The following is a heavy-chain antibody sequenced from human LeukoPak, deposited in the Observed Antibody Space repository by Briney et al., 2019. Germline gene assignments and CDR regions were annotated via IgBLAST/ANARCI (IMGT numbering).Heavy chain of an antibody. CDR1: GGSISSGDYY. CDR2: IYYSGST. Sequence: PSGTLSLTCTVSGGSISSGDYYWSWIRQPPGKGLEWIGYIYYSGSTYYNPSLKSRVTISVDTSKNQFSLKLSSVTAADTAVYYCARFSIIAAASFDYWGQGTLVTVSS. V-gene: IGHV4-30-4*01. CDR3: ARFSIIAAASFDY. J-gene: IGHJ4*02. D-gene: IGHD6-13*01.